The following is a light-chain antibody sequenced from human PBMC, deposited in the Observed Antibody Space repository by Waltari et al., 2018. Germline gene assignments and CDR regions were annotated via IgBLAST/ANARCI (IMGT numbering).Light chain of an antibody. V-gene: IGKV3-20*01. CDR2: GAS. CDR1: QSVSSNY. CDR3: QQYGSSPLT. Sequence: EIVLTQSPGTLSLSPGERATLSCRASQSVSSNYLAWYQQKPGQALRLLIYGASSGSGTDFTLAISRLEPEDFAVYYCQQYGSSPLTFGQGTKLEIK. J-gene: IGKJ2*01.